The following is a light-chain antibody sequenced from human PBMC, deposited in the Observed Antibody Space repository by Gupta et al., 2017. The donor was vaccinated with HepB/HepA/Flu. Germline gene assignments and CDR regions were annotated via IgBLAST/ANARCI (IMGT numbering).Light chain of an antibody. CDR1: NVGSKS. Sequence: SYVLPPPPSVSVAPGMTARITCEGNNVGSKSVHWYQQKPGQAPLLVVYDDSDRPSGIPERFSGSKYGNTATLTISRVEAGDEADCYCQMEDRRNDLLVFGGGTKLTVL. J-gene: IGLJ2*01. CDR3: QMEDRRNDLLV. V-gene: IGLV3-21*03. CDR2: DDS.